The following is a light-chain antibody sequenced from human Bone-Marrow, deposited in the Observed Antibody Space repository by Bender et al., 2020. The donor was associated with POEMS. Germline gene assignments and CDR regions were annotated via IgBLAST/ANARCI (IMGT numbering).Light chain of an antibody. CDR2: DVT. Sequence: QSALTQPASVSGSPGQSITISCTGTSSDVGHYNYVSWYQQHPDKAPKLIIYDVTTRPSGVSNRFSGSKSGTSASLAISGLQSEDEADYHCAAWDDSLNGWVFGGGTKLTVL. CDR1: SSDVGHYNY. V-gene: IGLV2-14*03. CDR3: AAWDDSLNGWV. J-gene: IGLJ3*02.